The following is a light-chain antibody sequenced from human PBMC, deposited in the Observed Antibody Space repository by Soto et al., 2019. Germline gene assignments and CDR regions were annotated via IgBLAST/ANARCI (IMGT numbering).Light chain of an antibody. V-gene: IGKV3-20*01. CDR3: QQYGGSSLII. J-gene: IGKJ5*01. CDR1: QSVSSSC. CDR2: GAS. Sequence: ETVLTQSPGTLSLSPGERVTLSCRTSQSVSSSCLAWYQQKPGQAPRLLMYGASNRASGIPDRFSGSGSGTDFTLTISGLEPEDFAVYYCQQYGGSSLIIFGQGTRLEIK.